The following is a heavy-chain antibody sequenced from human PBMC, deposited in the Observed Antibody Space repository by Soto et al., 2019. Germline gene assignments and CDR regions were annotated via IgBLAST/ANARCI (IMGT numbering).Heavy chain of an antibody. CDR1: GFTFDDYA. CDR3: VEDMSWTGDGYKYYFDD. D-gene: IGHD5-12*01. J-gene: IGHJ4*02. Sequence: EVQLVESGGGLVQPGRSLILSCAASGFTFDDYAMHWVRQTPGKGLEWVSGISWNSETLGYADSVRGRVTISRDSAKNSLYLQVNSLRPEDTAFYYCVEDMSWTGDGYKYYFDDWGRGTLVTVSS. CDR2: ISWNSETL. V-gene: IGHV3-9*01.